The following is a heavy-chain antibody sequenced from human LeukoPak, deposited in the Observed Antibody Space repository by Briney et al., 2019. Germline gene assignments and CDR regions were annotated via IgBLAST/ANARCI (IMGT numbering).Heavy chain of an antibody. D-gene: IGHD2-2*02. V-gene: IGHV1-18*04. J-gene: IGHJ4*02. CDR3: ARSDCSSTSCYTDFDY. CDR1: GFTFTGYY. Sequence: ASVKVSCKTSGFTFTGYYIHWVRQAPGQGLEWMGWISAYNGNTNYAQKLQGRVTMTTDTSTSTAYMELRSLRSDDTAVYYCARSDCSSTSCYTDFDYWGQGTLVTVSS. CDR2: ISAYNGNT.